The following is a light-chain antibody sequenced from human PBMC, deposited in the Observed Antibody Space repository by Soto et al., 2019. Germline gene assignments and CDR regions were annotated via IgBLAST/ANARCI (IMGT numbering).Light chain of an antibody. Sequence: DIVLTQSPGTLSVSPGERATLSCRASESVGDYLAWYQQKPGQAPRLLIYEATNRATGVPARFSGSGSETDYTLTISRLEPEDFAVYYCQHRLRWPITYGQGTRLEIK. CDR3: QHRLRWPIT. V-gene: IGKV3-11*01. CDR2: EAT. J-gene: IGKJ5*01. CDR1: ESVGDY.